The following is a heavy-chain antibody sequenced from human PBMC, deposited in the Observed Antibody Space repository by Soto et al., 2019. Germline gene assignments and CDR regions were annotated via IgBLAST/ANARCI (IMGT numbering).Heavy chain of an antibody. V-gene: IGHV1-2*02. J-gene: IGHJ5*02. Sequence: QVQLVQSGAAVKKPGASVKVSCKASGFSFTGYYIHWLRQAPGQGLERMGWINAHRGGTEYEQKFQHSVTLTRNTSIATAYLTLTSRPSDDTALYYCAKDLTRQHAYWFDPWGQGTQVTVSS. D-gene: IGHD3-16*01. CDR2: INAHRGGT. CDR1: GFSFTGYY. CDR3: AKDLTRQHAYWFDP.